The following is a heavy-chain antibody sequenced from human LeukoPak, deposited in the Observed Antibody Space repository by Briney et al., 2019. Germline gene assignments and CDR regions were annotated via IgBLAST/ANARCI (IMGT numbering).Heavy chain of an antibody. J-gene: IGHJ5*02. D-gene: IGHD6-19*01. CDR1: GGSISSYY. CDR2: IYYSGST. CDR3: ARVRTGYSSGGNWFDP. V-gene: IGHV4-59*01. Sequence: SETLSLTRTVSGGSISSYYWSWIRQPPGKGLEWIGYIYYSGSTNYNPSLKSRVTISVDTSKNQFSLKLSSVTAADTAVYYCARVRTGYSSGGNWFDPWGQGTLVTVSS.